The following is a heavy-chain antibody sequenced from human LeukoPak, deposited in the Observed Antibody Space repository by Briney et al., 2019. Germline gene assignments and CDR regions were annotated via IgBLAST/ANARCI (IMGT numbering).Heavy chain of an antibody. CDR3: AREPPYCSSTSCYRGGFDY. CDR2: INPNSGGT. CDR1: GYTFTGYY. D-gene: IGHD2-2*02. V-gene: IGHV1-2*02. J-gene: IGHJ4*02. Sequence: GASVKVSCKASGYTFTGYYMHWVRQAPGQGLEWMGWINPNSGGTNYAQKFQGRVTMTRDTSISTAYMEVSRLRSDDTAVCYCAREPPYCSSTSCYRGGFDYWGQGTLVTVSS.